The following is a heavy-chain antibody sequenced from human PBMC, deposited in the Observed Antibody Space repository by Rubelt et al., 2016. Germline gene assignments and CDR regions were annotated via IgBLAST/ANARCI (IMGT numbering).Heavy chain of an antibody. Sequence: QLQLQESGPGLVKPSETLSLTCTVSGGSISSSSYYWGWIRQPPGKGLEWIGSIYYSGSTYYNPSLWSLCPFSVDTSQNQFSLKLSSVTAADTAVYYCARGGLRFLEWPYGDAFDIWGQGTMVTVSS. CDR3: ARGGLRFLEWPYGDAFDI. CDR2: IYYSGST. D-gene: IGHD3-3*01. V-gene: IGHV4-39*01. CDR1: GGSISSSSYY. J-gene: IGHJ3*02.